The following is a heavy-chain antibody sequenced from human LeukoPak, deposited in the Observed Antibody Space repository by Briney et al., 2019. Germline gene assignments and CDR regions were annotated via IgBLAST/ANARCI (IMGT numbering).Heavy chain of an antibody. J-gene: IGHJ4*02. CDR2: IYYSGST. CDR3: AGTTGYCGGESCYPGGY. CDR1: GGSISSYY. Sequence: PSETLSLTCTVSGGSISSYYWSWIRQPPGKGLEWIGYIYYSGSTNYNPSLKSRATISVDPSKNQFSLKLSSVTAADTAVYYCAGTTGYCGGESCYPGGYWGQGIVVSVSS. V-gene: IGHV4-59*01. D-gene: IGHD2-15*01.